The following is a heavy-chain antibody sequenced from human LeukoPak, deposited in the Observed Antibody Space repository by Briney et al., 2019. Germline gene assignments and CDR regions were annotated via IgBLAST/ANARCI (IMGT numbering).Heavy chain of an antibody. CDR3: ARELGGDYGEAFDI. CDR2: IGGSSTSI. Sequence: GGCLRLSCAASGFTFSTYSMNWVRQAPGKGLEWVSSIGGSSTSIYYADSVKGRFTISRDNAKSSLYLQMNSLRAEDAAVYYCARELGGDYGEAFDIWGQGTMVTVSS. D-gene: IGHD4-17*01. J-gene: IGHJ3*02. V-gene: IGHV3-21*01. CDR1: GFTFSTYS.